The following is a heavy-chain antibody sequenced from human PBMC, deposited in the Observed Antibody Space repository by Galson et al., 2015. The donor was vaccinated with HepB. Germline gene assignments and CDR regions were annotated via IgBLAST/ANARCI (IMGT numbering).Heavy chain of an antibody. CDR1: GFTFSSYA. Sequence: LRLSCAASGFTFSSYAMHWVRQAPGKGLEWVAVISYDGSNKYYADSVKGRFTISRDNSKYTLYLQMNSLRAEDTAVYYCARDYRTRATYGMDVWGQGTTVTVSS. CDR2: ISYDGSNK. D-gene: IGHD5-24*01. CDR3: ARDYRTRATYGMDV. J-gene: IGHJ6*02. V-gene: IGHV3-30-3*01.